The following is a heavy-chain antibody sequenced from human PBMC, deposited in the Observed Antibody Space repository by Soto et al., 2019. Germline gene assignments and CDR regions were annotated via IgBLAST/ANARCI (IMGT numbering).Heavy chain of an antibody. CDR3: ARESYYGSGATVVGY. Sequence: SETLSLTCAVSGGSISSGGYSWSWIRQPPGKGLEWIGYIYHSGSTYYNPSLKSRVTISVDRSKNQFSLKLSSVTAADTAVYYCARESYYGSGATVVGYWGQGTLVTVSS. CDR1: GGSISSGGYS. D-gene: IGHD3-10*01. J-gene: IGHJ4*02. CDR2: IYHSGST. V-gene: IGHV4-30-2*01.